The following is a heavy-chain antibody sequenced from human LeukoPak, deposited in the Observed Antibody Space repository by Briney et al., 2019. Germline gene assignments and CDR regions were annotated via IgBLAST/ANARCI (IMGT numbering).Heavy chain of an antibody. J-gene: IGHJ4*02. CDR2: IKKDGSER. V-gene: IGHV3-7*01. Sequence: GGSLRLSCAASGFIFNNYWMGWVRQAPGKGPEWVANIKKDGSERYYVDSVKGRFTISRDSAKNSLYLQMNSLRAEDTAVYYCARSVAGFDYWGQGNLVTVSS. CDR3: ARSVAGFDY. CDR1: GFIFNNYW. D-gene: IGHD6-19*01.